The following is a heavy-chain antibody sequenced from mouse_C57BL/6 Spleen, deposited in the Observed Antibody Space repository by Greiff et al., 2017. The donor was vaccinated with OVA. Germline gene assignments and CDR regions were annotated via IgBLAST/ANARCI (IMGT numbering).Heavy chain of an antibody. CDR1: GFNIKDYY. Sequence: VQLKQSGAELVKPGASVKLSCTASGFNIKDYYMHWVKQRTEQGLEWIGRIDPEAGETKYAPKFQGKATITADTSSNTAYLQLSSLKAEDTAVYYCARGYGGDYWGQGTTLTVSS. CDR2: IDPEAGET. D-gene: IGHD2-14*01. CDR3: ARGYGGDY. V-gene: IGHV14-2*01. J-gene: IGHJ2*01.